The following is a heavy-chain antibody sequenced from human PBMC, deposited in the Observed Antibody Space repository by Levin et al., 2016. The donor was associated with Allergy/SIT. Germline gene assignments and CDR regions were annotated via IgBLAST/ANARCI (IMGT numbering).Heavy chain of an antibody. J-gene: IGHJ4*02. CDR2: IYYSGST. V-gene: IGHV4-39*01. CDR3: ARREEGVYYFDY. D-gene: IGHD6-13*01. Sequence: SETLSLTCAVSGGSISSGGYSWSWIRQPPGKGLEWIGSIYYSGSTYYNPSLKSRVTISVDTSKNQFSLKLSSVTAADTAVYYCARREEGVYYFDYWGQGTLVTVSS. CDR1: GGSISSGGYS.